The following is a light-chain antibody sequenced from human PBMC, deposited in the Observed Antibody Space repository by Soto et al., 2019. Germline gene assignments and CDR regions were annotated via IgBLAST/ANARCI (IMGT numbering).Light chain of an antibody. CDR1: SSDVGRYNR. Sequence: QSARTQPPSASGSPGQSVTISCTGTSSDVGRYNRVSWYQHYPGKAPKLMIYEVNKRPSEVPDRFSGSKSGNTASLTVSGLQAEDEADYYCCSFTGTTIGVFGGGTKVTVL. V-gene: IGLV2-8*01. CDR2: EVN. CDR3: CSFTGTTIGV. J-gene: IGLJ2*01.